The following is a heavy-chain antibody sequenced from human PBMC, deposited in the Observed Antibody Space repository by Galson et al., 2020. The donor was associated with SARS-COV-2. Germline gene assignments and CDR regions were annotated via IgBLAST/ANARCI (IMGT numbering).Heavy chain of an antibody. J-gene: IGHJ6*03. CDR3: ARDSRPYYDFWSGYSDYMDV. CDR1: GFTFSSYS. V-gene: IGHV3-48*04. CDR2: ISSSSSTI. Sequence: GGSLRLSCAASGFTFSSYSMNWVRQAPGKGLEWVSYISSSSSTIYYADSVKGRFTISRDNAKNSLYLQMNSLRAEDTAVYYCARDSRPYYDFWSGYSDYMDVWGKGTTVTVSS. D-gene: IGHD3-3*01.